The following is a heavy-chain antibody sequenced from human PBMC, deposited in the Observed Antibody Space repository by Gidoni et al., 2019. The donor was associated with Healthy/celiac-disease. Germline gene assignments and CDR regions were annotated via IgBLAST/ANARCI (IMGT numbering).Heavy chain of an antibody. D-gene: IGHD3-22*01. J-gene: IGHJ3*02. Sequence: QVQLQESGPGLVKPSETLSLPCTVSGGSVSSGSYYWSWILQPPGKGLEWIGYIYYSGSTNYNPSLKSRVTISVDTSKNQFSLKLSSVTAADTAVYYCGRAGYYDSSGIIDAFDIWGQGTMVTVSS. V-gene: IGHV4-61*01. CDR3: GRAGYYDSSGIIDAFDI. CDR1: GGSVSSGSYY. CDR2: IYYSGST.